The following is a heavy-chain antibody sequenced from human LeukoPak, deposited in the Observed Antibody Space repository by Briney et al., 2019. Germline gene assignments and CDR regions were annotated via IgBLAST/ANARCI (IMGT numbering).Heavy chain of an antibody. J-gene: IGHJ6*04. V-gene: IGHV3-48*01. CDR2: ISSSSTTI. CDR1: GFTFSSYS. D-gene: IGHD5-18*01. Sequence: GGSLRLSCAASGFTFSSYSMNWVRQAPGKGLEWVSYISSSSTTIYYADSVKGRFTISRDNAKNSLYLQMNSLRAEDTAVYYCARDLVTRLDVWGKGTTVTVSS. CDR3: ARDLVTRLDV.